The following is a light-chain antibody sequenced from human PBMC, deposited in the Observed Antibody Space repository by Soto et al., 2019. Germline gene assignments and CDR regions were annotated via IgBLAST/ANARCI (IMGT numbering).Light chain of an antibody. V-gene: IGKV3-20*01. Sequence: EIVLTQSPGTLSLSPGERATLSCRASQSVSSSYLAWYQQKPGQAPRLLMYDASKRATGIPARFSGSGSGTDFTLTISSLEPEDFAVYYCQQYSSSLQTFGQGTKVDIK. J-gene: IGKJ1*01. CDR2: DAS. CDR1: QSVSSSY. CDR3: QQYSSSLQT.